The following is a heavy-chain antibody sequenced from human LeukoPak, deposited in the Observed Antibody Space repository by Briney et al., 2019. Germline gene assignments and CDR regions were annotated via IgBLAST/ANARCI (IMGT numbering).Heavy chain of an antibody. D-gene: IGHD3-9*01. CDR1: GYTFTSYD. J-gene: IGHJ4*02. Sequence: GASVKVSCKASGYTFTSYDIDWVRQATGQGLEWMGWMNPNSGNTGYAQKFQGRVTMTRNTSISTAYMELSSLRSEDTAVYYCAITPVLRYLADYWGQGTLVTVSS. CDR2: MNPNSGNT. CDR3: AITPVLRYLADY. V-gene: IGHV1-8*01.